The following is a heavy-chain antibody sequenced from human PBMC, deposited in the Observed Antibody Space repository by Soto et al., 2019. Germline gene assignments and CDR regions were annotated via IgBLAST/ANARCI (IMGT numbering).Heavy chain of an antibody. CDR2: IYSSGNT. D-gene: IGHD3-3*01. Sequence: QVHLQESGPGLVKPSETLSLTCSVSGGTISGYYWTWIRQPAGKGLEWIGRIYSSGNTKYNPSLQSRVTMSLDTSNNQFSLRLTSVTAADTAVYYCARGQRFSDCFDPWGQGTLVTVSS. CDR1: GGTISGYY. CDR3: ARGQRFSDCFDP. J-gene: IGHJ5*02. V-gene: IGHV4-4*07.